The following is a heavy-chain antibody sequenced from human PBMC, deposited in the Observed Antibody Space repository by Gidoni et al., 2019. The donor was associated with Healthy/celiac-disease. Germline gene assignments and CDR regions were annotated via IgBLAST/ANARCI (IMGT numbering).Heavy chain of an antibody. J-gene: IGHJ4*02. CDR3: ARDGHGDYPFLYYFDY. CDR1: GLTFSSYA. V-gene: IGHV3-30-3*01. CDR2: ISYDGSNK. D-gene: IGHD4-17*01. Sequence: QVKLVESGGGVVQPGRSLRLSCEASGLTFSSYAMHWVRQAPGKGLEWVAVISYDGSNKYYADSVKGRFTISRDNSKNTLYLQMNSLRAEDTAVYYCARDGHGDYPFLYYFDYWGQGTLVTVSS.